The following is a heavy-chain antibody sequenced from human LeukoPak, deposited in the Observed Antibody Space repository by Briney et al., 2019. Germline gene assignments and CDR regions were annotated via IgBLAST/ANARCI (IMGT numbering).Heavy chain of an antibody. CDR2: IFGGGNT. V-gene: IGHV3-53*01. J-gene: IGHJ4*02. CDR1: GFTVSTSY. Sequence: GGSLRLSCAASGFTVSTSYMNWVRQAPGKGLEWISVIFGGGNTYYADSVKGRFTISRDNSKNTLYLQMNSLRGEDTAVYYCAGGDFDYWGQGALVTVSS. CDR3: AGGDFDY.